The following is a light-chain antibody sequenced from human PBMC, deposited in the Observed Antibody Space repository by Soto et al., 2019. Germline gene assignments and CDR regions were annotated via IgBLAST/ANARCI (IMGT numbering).Light chain of an antibody. CDR3: QQYGSSPST. Sequence: ILMTQSPATLSVSPWGRATLSCRASQSISDTLAWYQQKPGQAPRRLIVGASIRATGIPDRFSGSGSGTDFTLTISGLEPEDVAVYYCQQYGSSPSTFGQGTKVDIK. CDR1: QSISDT. CDR2: GAS. V-gene: IGKV3-20*01. J-gene: IGKJ1*01.